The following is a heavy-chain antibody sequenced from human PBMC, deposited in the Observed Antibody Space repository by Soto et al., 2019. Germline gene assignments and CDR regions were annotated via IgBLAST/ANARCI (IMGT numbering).Heavy chain of an antibody. V-gene: IGHV1-2*04. CDR3: ARDLLGGTDLSGGMDV. CDR1: GYTFTGYY. Sequence: ASVKVSCKASGYTFTGYYIHWVRQAPGQGLEWMGWINPNSGGTDSAQKFQGWVTMTSDTSISTAYMELNRLKSDDTAVYYCARDLLGGTDLSGGMDVWGQGTAVTVSS. D-gene: IGHD1-7*01. CDR2: INPNSGGT. J-gene: IGHJ6*02.